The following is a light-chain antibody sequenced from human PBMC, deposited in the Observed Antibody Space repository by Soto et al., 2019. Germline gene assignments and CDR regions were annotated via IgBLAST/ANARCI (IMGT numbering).Light chain of an antibody. V-gene: IGLV2-14*01. CDR3: SSYTSSSTPHVV. Sequence: QSALTQPASVSGSPGQSITISCTGTGSDVGGYNYVSWYQHHPGKAPKLMIYEVSNRPSGVSNRFSGSKSGNTASLTISGLQDEDEADYYCSSYTSSSTPHVVFGGGTKLTVL. CDR2: EVS. J-gene: IGLJ2*01. CDR1: GSDVGGYNY.